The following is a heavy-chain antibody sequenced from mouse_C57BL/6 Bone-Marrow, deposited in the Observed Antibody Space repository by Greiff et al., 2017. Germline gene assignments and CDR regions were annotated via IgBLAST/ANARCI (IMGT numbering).Heavy chain of an antibody. V-gene: IGHV5-4*01. CDR3: ARDNGYYVFDY. D-gene: IGHD2-3*01. Sequence: EVKLMESGGGLVKPGGSLKLSCAASGFTFSSYAMSWVRQTPEKRLEWVATISDGGSYTYYPDNVKGRFTLSRDNAKNNLYLQMSHLKSEDTAMYYCARDNGYYVFDYWGKGTTLTVSS. CDR2: ISDGGSYT. J-gene: IGHJ2*01. CDR1: GFTFSSYA.